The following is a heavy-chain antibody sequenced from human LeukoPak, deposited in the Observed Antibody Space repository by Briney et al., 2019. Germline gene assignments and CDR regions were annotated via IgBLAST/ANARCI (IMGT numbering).Heavy chain of an antibody. CDR1: GYTFTYYV. D-gene: IGHD4-17*01. CDR3: SRGEKTYGY. J-gene: IGHJ4*02. Sequence: ASVKASCKTSGYTFTYYVITWVRQAPGQGLEWLGWINAHNGDTNEAQKFQGRVTMTTDTSTSTAYMELRSLRSDDTAVYYCSRGEKTYGYWGQGTLVSVSS. V-gene: IGHV1-18*01. CDR2: INAHNGDT.